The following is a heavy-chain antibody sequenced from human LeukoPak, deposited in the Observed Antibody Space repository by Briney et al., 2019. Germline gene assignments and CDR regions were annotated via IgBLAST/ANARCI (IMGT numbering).Heavy chain of an antibody. D-gene: IGHD1-1*01. CDR1: GFTFSDYD. Sequence: GGSLRLSCAASGFTFSDYDMHWVRQATGKALEWVSAIGTAGDTYYTGSVNGRFTISRENAKNSLYLQMNSLRGGDTAVYYCARVAKERVGGVYYFDYWGQGTLVTVSS. CDR2: IGTAGDT. CDR3: ARVAKERVGGVYYFDY. V-gene: IGHV3-13*01. J-gene: IGHJ4*02.